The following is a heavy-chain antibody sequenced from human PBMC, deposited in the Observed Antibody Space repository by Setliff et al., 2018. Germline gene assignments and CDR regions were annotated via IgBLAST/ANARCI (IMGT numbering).Heavy chain of an antibody. V-gene: IGHV4-4*08. Sequence: PSETLSVTCTVSGGTISSYHWSWNRQPPGKGLEWIGSISPGRSINYNPSLRSRVTISGDTSKNQISLNLSSGTAADTAVYYCARDRRDYIGAGSSEIDYYYYYYMDVWGKGTTVTVSS. J-gene: IGHJ6*03. CDR1: GGTISSYH. CDR2: ISPGRSI. D-gene: IGHD3-10*01. CDR3: ARDRRDYIGAGSSEIDYYYYYYMDV.